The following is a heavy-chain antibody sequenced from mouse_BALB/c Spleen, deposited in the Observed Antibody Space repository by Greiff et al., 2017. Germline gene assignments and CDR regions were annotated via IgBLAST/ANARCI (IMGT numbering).Heavy chain of an antibody. CDR2: INPGSGGT. V-gene: IGHV1-54*01. CDR3: ARDYGSSPFDY. J-gene: IGHJ2*01. Sequence: VKLQESGAELVRPGTSVKVSCKASGYAFTNYLIEWVKQRPGQGLEWIGVINPGSGGTNYNEKFKGKATLTADKSSSTAYMQLSSLTSDDSAVYFCARDYGSSPFDYWGQGTTLTVSS. D-gene: IGHD1-1*01. CDR1: GYAFTNYL.